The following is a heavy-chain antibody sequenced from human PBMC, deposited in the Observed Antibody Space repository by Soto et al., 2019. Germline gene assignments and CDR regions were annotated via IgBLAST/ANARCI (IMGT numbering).Heavy chain of an antibody. CDR1: GLTFSSSG. J-gene: IGHJ3*01. V-gene: IGHV3-23*01. CDR3: ANHGGFDF. CDR2: ISIRGDYR. Sequence: EGQLLQSGGGLVQPGGSLRLSCAASGLTFSSSGMSWVRQAPGKGLEWVSSISIRGDYRYYADSVKGRFTISRDNSKNTLYLQMSSLMAEDTALYYCANHGGFDFWGQGTMVAVSS. D-gene: IGHD4-17*01.